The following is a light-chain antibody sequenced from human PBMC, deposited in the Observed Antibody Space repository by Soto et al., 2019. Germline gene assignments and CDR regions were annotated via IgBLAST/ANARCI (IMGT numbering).Light chain of an antibody. Sequence: DIQMTQSPSSLSASVGDRVTITCRASQSVGRYLNWYHPKPGKAPKLLLYVASSLQSGVPSSFSDSGSGTDFTLTIISLQPEDFATYYFQQTYSTLWTFGQGTRVEIK. CDR3: QQTYSTLWT. V-gene: IGKV1-39*01. CDR2: VAS. J-gene: IGKJ1*01. CDR1: QSVGRY.